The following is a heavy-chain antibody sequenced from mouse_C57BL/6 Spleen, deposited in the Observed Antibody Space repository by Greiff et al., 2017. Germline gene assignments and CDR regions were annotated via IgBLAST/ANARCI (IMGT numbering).Heavy chain of an antibody. V-gene: IGHV1-72*01. J-gene: IGHJ4*01. Sequence: QVQLQQPGAELVKPGASVKLSCKASGYTFTSYWMHWVKQRPGRGLEWIGRIDPNSGGTKYNEKFKSKVTLTVDKPSSTAYMQLSRLTSEDAAVYYWARDGVYYGSGYYAMDYWGQGTSVTVSS. CDR2: IDPNSGGT. CDR3: ARDGVYYGSGYYAMDY. D-gene: IGHD1-1*01. CDR1: GYTFTSYW.